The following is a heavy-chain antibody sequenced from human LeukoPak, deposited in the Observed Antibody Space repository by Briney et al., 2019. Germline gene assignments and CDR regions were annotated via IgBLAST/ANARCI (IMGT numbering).Heavy chain of an antibody. CDR1: GYTFTGYY. V-gene: IGHV1-2*06. CDR3: AREVREAVAGTIYYYYGMDV. Sequence: ASVKVSCKASGYTFTGYYMHWVRQAPGQGLEWMGRINANSGGTNYAQKFQGRVTMTRDTSISTAYMELSRLRSDDTAVYYCAREVREAVAGTIYYYYGMDVWGQGTTVTVSS. D-gene: IGHD6-19*01. CDR2: INANSGGT. J-gene: IGHJ6*02.